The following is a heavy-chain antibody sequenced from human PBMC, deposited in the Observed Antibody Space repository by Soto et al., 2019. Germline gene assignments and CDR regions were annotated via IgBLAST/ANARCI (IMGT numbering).Heavy chain of an antibody. CDR2: IWYDGSNK. Sequence: GGSLRLSCAASGFTFSSYGMHWVRQAPGKGLEWVAVIWYDGSNKYYADSVKGRFTISRDNSKNTLYLQMNSLRAEDTAVYYCARPGRDFDWLLPPEYYYYMDVWGKGTTVTVSS. J-gene: IGHJ6*03. D-gene: IGHD3-9*01. V-gene: IGHV3-33*01. CDR3: ARPGRDFDWLLPPEYYYYMDV. CDR1: GFTFSSYG.